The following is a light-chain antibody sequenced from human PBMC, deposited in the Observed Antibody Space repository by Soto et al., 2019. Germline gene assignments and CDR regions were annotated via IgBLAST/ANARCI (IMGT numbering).Light chain of an antibody. CDR3: LQHNNYPWT. CDR1: QGIGDT. CDR2: DTS. J-gene: IGKJ1*01. V-gene: IGKV3-15*01. Sequence: EVVMTQSPATLSVSPGEGVTLSCRTSQGIGDTLALYQHKPGQTPRLLIYDTSTRATGVPARFSSRRSGPEITLTINSLPYEDFAIYYCLQHNNYPWTFGQGTRVEIK.